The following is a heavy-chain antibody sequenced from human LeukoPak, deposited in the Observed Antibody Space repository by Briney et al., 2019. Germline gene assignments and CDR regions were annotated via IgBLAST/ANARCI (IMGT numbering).Heavy chain of an antibody. D-gene: IGHD6-19*01. CDR2: IYPGDSDT. CDR3: ARCPSSSGWYHYGMDV. Sequence: GESLKISCRGSGYGFTSYWIGCVRQLPGKGLEWRGSIYPGDSDTRYSPSFQGQVTISADKSISTAYLQWSSLKASDTAVYYCARCPSSSGWYHYGMDVWGQGTTVTVSS. V-gene: IGHV5-51*01. J-gene: IGHJ6*02. CDR1: GYGFTSYW.